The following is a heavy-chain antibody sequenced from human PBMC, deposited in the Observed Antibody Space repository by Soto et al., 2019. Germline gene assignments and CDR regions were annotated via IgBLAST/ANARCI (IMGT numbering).Heavy chain of an antibody. CDR3: AKADSNYAGRFSYYYMDV. Sequence: GPSVKVSCKASGYTFRSYGISWVRQAPGQGLEWMGWISGYNGNTHYSQKFQGKVTMTTDTSTSTAYMELRNLRSDDTAVYYCAKADSNYAGRFSYYYMDVWGTGTMVTVSS. D-gene: IGHD4-4*01. CDR2: ISGYNGNT. V-gene: IGHV1-18*01. CDR1: GYTFRSYG. J-gene: IGHJ6*03.